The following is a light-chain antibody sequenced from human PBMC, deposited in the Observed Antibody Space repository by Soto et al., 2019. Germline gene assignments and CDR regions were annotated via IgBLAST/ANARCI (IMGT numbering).Light chain of an antibody. CDR1: QSVGGN. V-gene: IGKV3-15*01. J-gene: IGKJ2*01. Sequence: EIFMAQSPATLSVSAGERATLSCRASQSVGGNIAWYQHSPGQAPRLLIYATSTRATGIPARFSGRGSGTEFTLTISSLQSEDSAVYFCQPYTDWPNYTFGKGTKLEIK. CDR2: ATS. CDR3: QPYTDWPNYT.